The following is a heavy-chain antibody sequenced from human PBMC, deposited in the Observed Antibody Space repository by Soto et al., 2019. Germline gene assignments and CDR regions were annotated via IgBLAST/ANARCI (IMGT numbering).Heavy chain of an antibody. CDR2: ISTNNGNA. CDR1: GYTFTSYG. J-gene: IGHJ4*02. Sequence: GGSMEVPCKASGYTFTSYGISWVRQAPGQGLEGMGRISTNNGNANYAQKFQGRVTITTDKSTSTAYMELSSLRSEDTAVYYCARGDLVYCGGDCPYFDYWGQGTLVTVSS. V-gene: IGHV1-18*01. CDR3: ARGDLVYCGGDCPYFDY. D-gene: IGHD2-21*02.